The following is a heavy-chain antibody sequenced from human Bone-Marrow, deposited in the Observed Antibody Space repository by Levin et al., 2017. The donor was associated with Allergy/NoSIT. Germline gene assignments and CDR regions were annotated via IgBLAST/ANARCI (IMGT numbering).Heavy chain of an antibody. V-gene: IGHV3-23*01. Sequence: QAGGSLRLSCAASGFTFHTYAMYWVRQAPGKGLEWVSGITVSGGRTYYSESVEGRFTTSRDNSRNTLDLQMNSLRPEDTAVYFCAKSREIRNMLFGLVDYWGQGTLVTVSA. CDR3: AKSREIRNMLFGLVDY. CDR2: ITVSGGRT. J-gene: IGHJ4*02. D-gene: IGHD3/OR15-3a*01. CDR1: GFTFHTYA.